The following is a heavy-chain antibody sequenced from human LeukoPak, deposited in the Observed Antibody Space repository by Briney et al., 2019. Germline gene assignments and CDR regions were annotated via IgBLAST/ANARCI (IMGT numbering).Heavy chain of an antibody. D-gene: IGHD3-10*01. Sequence: PGGSLRLSCAASGFTFSSYAMSWVRQAPGKGLEWVSAISGSGGSTYYADSVKGRSTISRDNSKNTLYLQMNSLRAEDTAVYYCAKSLRGVYHYGMDVWGQGTTVTVSS. V-gene: IGHV3-23*01. J-gene: IGHJ6*02. CDR1: GFTFSSYA. CDR3: AKSLRGVYHYGMDV. CDR2: ISGSGGST.